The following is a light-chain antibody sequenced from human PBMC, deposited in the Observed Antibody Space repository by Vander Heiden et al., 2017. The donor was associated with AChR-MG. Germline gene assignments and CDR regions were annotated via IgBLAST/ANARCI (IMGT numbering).Light chain of an antibody. CDR3: GTWDSSLSDGAVV. J-gene: IGLJ2*01. V-gene: IGLV1-51*01. Sequence: QSVLTQPPPVSAAPGQRVTSPCSGSSSNIGDNYVSWYQQFPGTAPKLLIYDNNKRPSGIPDRFSGSKSGTSATLGITGLQTGDEADYYCGTWDSSLSDGAVVFGGGTKLTVL. CDR1: SSNIGDNY. CDR2: DNN.